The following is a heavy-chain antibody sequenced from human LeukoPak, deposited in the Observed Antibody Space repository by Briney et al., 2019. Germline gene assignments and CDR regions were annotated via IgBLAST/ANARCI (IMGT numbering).Heavy chain of an antibody. Sequence: ASVKVSCKASGYSFTNYYMHWVRQAPGQGLEWMGIINLIGGSTRYAQKIQGRVTMTRDTSTSTVYMELSSLRSEDTAVYYCARESDIAVAGTGFDNWGQGTLVTVSS. CDR1: GYSFTNYY. D-gene: IGHD6-19*01. J-gene: IGHJ4*02. CDR2: INLIGGST. CDR3: ARESDIAVAGTGFDN. V-gene: IGHV1-46*01.